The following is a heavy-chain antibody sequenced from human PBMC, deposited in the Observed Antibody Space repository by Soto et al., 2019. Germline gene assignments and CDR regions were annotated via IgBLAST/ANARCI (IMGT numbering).Heavy chain of an antibody. D-gene: IGHD2-15*01. CDR1: GFTFGDYA. CDR2: IRSKAYGGTT. J-gene: IGHJ5*02. Sequence: GGSLRLSCTASGFTFGDYAMSWFRQASGKGLEWVGFIRSKAYGGTTEYAASVKGRFTISRDDSKSIAYLQMNSLKTEDTAVYYCTRDGYCSGGSCYSVWFDPWGQGTLVTVSS. V-gene: IGHV3-49*03. CDR3: TRDGYCSGGSCYSVWFDP.